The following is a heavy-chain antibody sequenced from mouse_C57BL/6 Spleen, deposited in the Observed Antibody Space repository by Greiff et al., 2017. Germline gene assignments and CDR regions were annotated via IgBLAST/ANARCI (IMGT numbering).Heavy chain of an antibody. CDR3: ARHEGGSFITTVVAHFDY. CDR1: GYTFTEYT. Sequence: QVQLKESGAELVKPGASVKLSCKASGYTFTEYTIHWVKQRSGQGLEWIGWFYPGSGSIKYNEKFKDKATLTADKSSSTVYMELSRLTSEDSAVYFCARHEGGSFITTVVAHFDYWGQGTTLTVSS. V-gene: IGHV1-62-2*01. J-gene: IGHJ2*01. D-gene: IGHD1-1*01. CDR2: FYPGSGSI.